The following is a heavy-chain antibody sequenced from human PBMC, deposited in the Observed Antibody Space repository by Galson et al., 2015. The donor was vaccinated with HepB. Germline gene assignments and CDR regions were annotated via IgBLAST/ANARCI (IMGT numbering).Heavy chain of an antibody. V-gene: IGHV3-21*01. CDR3: ARTYDSSGYYFDY. CDR2: ISSSSSYI. CDR1: GFTFSSYS. D-gene: IGHD3-22*01. Sequence: SLRLSCAASGFTFSSYSMNWVRQAPGKGLEWVSSISSSSSYIYYADSVKGRFTISRDNAKNSLYLQMNSLRAEDTAVYYCARTYDSSGYYFDYWGQGTLVTVSS. J-gene: IGHJ4*02.